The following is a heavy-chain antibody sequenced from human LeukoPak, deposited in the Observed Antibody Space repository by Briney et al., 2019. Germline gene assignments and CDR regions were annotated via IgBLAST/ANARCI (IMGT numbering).Heavy chain of an antibody. V-gene: IGHV4-61*08. J-gene: IGHJ4*02. Sequence: SETLSLTCTASGGSISSGGYYWSWIRQPPGKGLEWIGYIYHSGSTNYNPSLKSRVTISVDTSKNQFSLKLSSVTAADTAVYYCARGMVRGVISYWGQGTLVTVSS. D-gene: IGHD3-10*01. CDR2: IYHSGST. CDR1: GGSISSGGYY. CDR3: ARGMVRGVISY.